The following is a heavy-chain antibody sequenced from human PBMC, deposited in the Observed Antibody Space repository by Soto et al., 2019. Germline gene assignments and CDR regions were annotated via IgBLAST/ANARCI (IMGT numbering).Heavy chain of an antibody. CDR1: GYSFSSYW. D-gene: IGHD6-19*01. V-gene: IGHV5-10-1*01. CDR3: ARGYSSGWYEDY. Sequence: PGGSLKISRKGAGYSFSSYWVSWGGQMPGKGLEWMGRIDPSDSYANYSPSFQGHVTISADTSISTAYLQWSSLKASDSAIYYCARGYSSGWYEDYWGQGTLVTVYS. J-gene: IGHJ4*02. CDR2: IDPSDSYA.